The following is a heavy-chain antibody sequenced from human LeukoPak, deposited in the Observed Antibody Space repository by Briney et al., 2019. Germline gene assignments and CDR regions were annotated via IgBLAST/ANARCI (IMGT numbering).Heavy chain of an antibody. CDR1: GGSIGSYY. V-gene: IGHV4-59*01. CDR2: IYYSGST. J-gene: IGHJ4*02. Sequence: SETLSLTCTGSGGSIGSYYWSWIRQPPGKGLEWIGYIYYSGSTNYNPSLKSRVTISVDTSKNQFSLKLSSVTAADTAVYYCARLGEYSSDWGQGTLVTVSS. D-gene: IGHD6-6*01. CDR3: ARLGEYSSD.